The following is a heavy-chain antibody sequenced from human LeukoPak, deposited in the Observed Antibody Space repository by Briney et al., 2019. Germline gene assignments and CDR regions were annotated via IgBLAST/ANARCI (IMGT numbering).Heavy chain of an antibody. CDR2: FDPEDGET. CDR3: ATDVYSSGWYPPVRPVGAFDI. V-gene: IGHV1-24*01. CDR1: GYTLTELS. Sequence: ASVKVSCKVSGYTLTELSMHWVRQAPGKGLEWMGGFDPEDGETIYAQKFQGRVTMTEDTSTDTAYMELSSLRSEDTAVYYCATDVYSSGWYPPVRPVGAFDIWGQGTMVTVSS. D-gene: IGHD6-19*01. J-gene: IGHJ3*02.